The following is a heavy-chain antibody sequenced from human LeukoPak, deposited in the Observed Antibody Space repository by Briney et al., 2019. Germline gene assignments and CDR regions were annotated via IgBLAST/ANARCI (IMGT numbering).Heavy chain of an antibody. CDR2: IYTSGST. Sequence: PSETLSLTCTVSGGSISSYYWSWIRQPAGKGLEWIGRIYTSGSTNYNPSLKSRVTMSVDTSRNQFSLKLSSVTAADTAVYYCARDDFWSGYRAFDIWGQGTMVTVSS. J-gene: IGHJ3*02. V-gene: IGHV4-4*07. D-gene: IGHD3-3*01. CDR1: GGSISSYY. CDR3: ARDDFWSGYRAFDI.